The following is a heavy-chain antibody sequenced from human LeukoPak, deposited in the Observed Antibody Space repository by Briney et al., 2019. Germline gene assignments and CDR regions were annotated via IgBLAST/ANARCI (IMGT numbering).Heavy chain of an antibody. CDR2: IYPGDSDT. V-gene: IGHV5-51*01. CDR3: ARAYDSSGYYFYY. D-gene: IGHD3-22*01. J-gene: IGHJ4*02. CDR1: GSGFTSYW. Sequence: GASLKISCKGSGSGFTSYWIGWVRQMPGKGLEWMGIIYPGDSDTRYSPSFQGQVTISADKSSSTAYLQWSSLKASDTAMYYCARAYDSSGYYFYYWGQGTLVTVSS.